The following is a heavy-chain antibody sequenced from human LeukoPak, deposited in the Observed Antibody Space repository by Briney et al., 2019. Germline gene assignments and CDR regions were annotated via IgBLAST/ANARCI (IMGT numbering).Heavy chain of an antibody. CDR1: GFTVSNSY. D-gene: IGHD1-26*01. CDR3: ARDRGSGGYGYFQH. CDR2: IYSGGST. J-gene: IGHJ1*01. V-gene: IGHV3-53*01. Sequence: PGGSLRLSCAASGFTVSNSYMSWVRQAPGKGLEWVSIIYSGGSTYYADSVKGRFTISRDNSKNTLYLQMNSLRAGDTAVYYCARDRGSGGYGYFQHWGQGTLVTVSS.